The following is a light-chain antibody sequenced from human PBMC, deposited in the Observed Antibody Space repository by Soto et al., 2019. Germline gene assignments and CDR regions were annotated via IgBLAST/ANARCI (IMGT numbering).Light chain of an antibody. V-gene: IGLV1-44*01. CDR3: AAWDDGLSGYV. CDR1: SSNIGSNT. Sequence: QSVLTQPPSASGTPGQRVTISCSGSSSNIGSNTVNWYQQLPGTAPKLLIYSNNQRPSGVPDRFSGSKSGTSASLAISGLQSEDEADYYCAAWDDGLSGYVFGTGTKAPS. J-gene: IGLJ1*01. CDR2: SNN.